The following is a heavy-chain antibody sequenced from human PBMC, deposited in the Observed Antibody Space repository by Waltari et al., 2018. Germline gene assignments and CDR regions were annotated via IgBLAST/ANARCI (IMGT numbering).Heavy chain of an antibody. V-gene: IGHV4-39*01. CDR1: GVSITSNRHY. D-gene: IGHD5-12*01. CDR3: ATYIGASVGTAAFDV. J-gene: IGHJ3*01. CDR2: VSYSGTT. Sequence: QLQLQESGPRLVRPSETLSLICRVSGVSITSNRHYWAWIRQSPGQGLEWLGTVSYSGTTYISPSLKSRVSVSRDTSKNQVSLILGSVTAADMAVYYCATYIGASVGTAAFDVCGQGTMVTVSS.